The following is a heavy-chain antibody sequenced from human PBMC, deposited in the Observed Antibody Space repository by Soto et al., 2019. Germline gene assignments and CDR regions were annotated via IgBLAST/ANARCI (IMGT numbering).Heavy chain of an antibody. CDR3: ARVPDR. D-gene: IGHD2-2*01. J-gene: IGHJ5*02. Sequence: SETLSLTYAVSGGSISSGGYSWSWIRQPPGKGLEWIGYIYHSGSTYYNPSLKSRVTISVDRSKNQFSLKLSSVTAADTAVYYCARVPDRWGQGTLVTVPS. CDR1: GGSISSGGYS. CDR2: IYHSGST. V-gene: IGHV4-30-2*01.